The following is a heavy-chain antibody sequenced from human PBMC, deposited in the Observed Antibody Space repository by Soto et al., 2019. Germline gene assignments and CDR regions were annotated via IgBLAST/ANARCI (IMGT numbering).Heavy chain of an antibody. CDR3: AREIRYGVRGVYWFDP. J-gene: IGHJ5*02. D-gene: IGHD3-10*01. Sequence: GGSLRLSCAASGFTFSSYWMHWVRQAPGKGLVWVSRINSDGSSTSYADSVKGRFTISRDNAKNTLYLQMNSLRAEDTAVYYCAREIRYGVRGVYWFDPWGQGTLVTVSS. CDR2: INSDGSST. CDR1: GFTFSSYW. V-gene: IGHV3-74*01.